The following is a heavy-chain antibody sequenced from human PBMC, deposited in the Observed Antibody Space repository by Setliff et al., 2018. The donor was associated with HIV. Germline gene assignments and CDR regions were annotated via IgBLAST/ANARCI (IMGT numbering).Heavy chain of an antibody. V-gene: IGHV2-5*02. CDR3: AHRYSSDTGLPLEWGY. D-gene: IGHD6-19*01. Sequence: SGPTLVNPTQTLTLTCTFSGFSLSTSGVGVGWIRQPPGKALEWLALIYWDDDKRYSPSLKSKLTITRDTSKNQVVLTMTNMDPVDTATYYCAHRYSSDTGLPLEWGYWGQGTLVTVSS. CDR1: GFSLSTSGVG. J-gene: IGHJ4*02. CDR2: IYWDDDK.